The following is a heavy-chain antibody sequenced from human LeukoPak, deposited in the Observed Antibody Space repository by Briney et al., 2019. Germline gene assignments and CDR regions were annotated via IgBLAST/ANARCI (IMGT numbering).Heavy chain of an antibody. V-gene: IGHV1-2*02. CDR3: ATYKYDYVWGNQHFDY. D-gene: IGHD3-16*01. CDR2: IKPNSGDT. CDR1: GYSFADYY. J-gene: IGHJ4*02. Sequence: ASVKVSCKASGYSFADYYMHWVRQAPGQGLEWMGWIKPNSGDTRSAQKFQGRVIMTRDTSTGTAYMELSSLRYDDTAVYYCATYKYDYVWGNQHFDYWGQGTLVAVSS.